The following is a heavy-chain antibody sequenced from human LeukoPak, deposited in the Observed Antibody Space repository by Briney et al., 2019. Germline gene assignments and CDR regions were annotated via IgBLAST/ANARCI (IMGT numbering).Heavy chain of an antibody. CDR2: IKEDGSEK. V-gene: IGHV3-7*05. Sequence: GGSLRLPCAASGFTFSRYWMSWVRQAPGKGLEWVASIKEDGSEKNYVDSLKGRFSISRDNARNSLHLQMNSLRAEDTAEYYCARIGYSGSSFDYWGQGTLVTVSS. CDR1: GFTFSRYW. CDR3: ARIGYSGSSFDY. D-gene: IGHD6-13*01. J-gene: IGHJ4*02.